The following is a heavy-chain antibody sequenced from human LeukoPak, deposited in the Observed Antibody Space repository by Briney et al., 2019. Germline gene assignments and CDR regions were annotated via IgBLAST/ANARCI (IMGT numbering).Heavy chain of an antibody. J-gene: IGHJ3*02. D-gene: IGHD3-16*01. CDR3: AKDSIYGDWGNAFDI. V-gene: IGHV3-33*06. CDR2: IWYDGSNK. Sequence: GRSLRLSCAASGFTFSSYGMHWVRQAPGKGLEWVAVIWYDGSNKYYADSVKGRFTISRDNSKNTVYLQMIGLRPEDTAVYYCAKDSIYGDWGNAFDIWGQGTMVTVSS. CDR1: GFTFSSYG.